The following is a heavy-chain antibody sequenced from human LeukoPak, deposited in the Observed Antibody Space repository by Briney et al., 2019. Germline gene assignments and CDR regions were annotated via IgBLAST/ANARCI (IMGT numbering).Heavy chain of an antibody. J-gene: IGHJ6*02. D-gene: IGHD2-2*02. CDR3: ARYGIKGCSSTNCYTSYYYYGMDV. CDR1: GYSFLDYW. Sequence: GESLKISCKGSGYSFLDYWIGWVRQMPGKGPEWMGFIFPHDSKTKYSPSFQGQVTISVDKSISTAYVQWSSLKASDTAMYYRARYGIKGCSSTNCYTSYYYYGMDVWGQGTTVTVSS. V-gene: IGHV5-51*01. CDR2: IFPHDSKT.